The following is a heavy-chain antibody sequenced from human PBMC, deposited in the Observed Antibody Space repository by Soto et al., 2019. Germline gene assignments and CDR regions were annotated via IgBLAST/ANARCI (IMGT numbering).Heavy chain of an antibody. CDR3: ARGSDYVWVN. V-gene: IGHV3-30*03. D-gene: IGHD3-16*01. Sequence: PGGSLRLSCAASGFTFSSYGMHWVRQAPGKGLEWVAVISYDGSNKYYADSVKGRFTISRDNSKNTLYLQMNSLRAEDTAVYYCARGSDYVWVNWGQGTLVTVSS. J-gene: IGHJ4*02. CDR2: ISYDGSNK. CDR1: GFTFSSYG.